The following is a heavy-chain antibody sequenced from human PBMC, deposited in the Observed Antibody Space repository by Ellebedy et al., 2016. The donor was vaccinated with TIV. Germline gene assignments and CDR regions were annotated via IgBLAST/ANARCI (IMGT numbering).Heavy chain of an antibody. CDR1: GDSISSSSDY. V-gene: IGHV4-39*01. Sequence: SETLSLTXTVSGDSISSSSDYWVWIRQPPGKGLAWIGTISNRDRTDYNPSLKSLVFILVDASKNQFFLKLTSVTAADTAVYYCATFNQYYTYLGVWGKGTTVTVSS. D-gene: IGHD1-14*01. CDR2: ISNRDRT. CDR3: ATFNQYYTYLGV. J-gene: IGHJ6*03.